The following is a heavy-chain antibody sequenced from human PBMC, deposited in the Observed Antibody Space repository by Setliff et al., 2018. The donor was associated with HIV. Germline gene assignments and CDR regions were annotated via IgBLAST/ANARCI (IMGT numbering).Heavy chain of an antibody. CDR2: IYIDGST. Sequence: PGGSLRLSCAASGFTVSSNYMSWVRQAPGKGLEWVSVIYIDGSTYYADSVKGRFTISRDNAKNSLNLQMNSLRAEDTSVYYCARDYEGFCDYWSQGTLVTVSS. CDR1: GFTVSSNY. J-gene: IGHJ4*02. D-gene: IGHD3-16*01. CDR3: ARDYEGFCDY. V-gene: IGHV3-66*01.